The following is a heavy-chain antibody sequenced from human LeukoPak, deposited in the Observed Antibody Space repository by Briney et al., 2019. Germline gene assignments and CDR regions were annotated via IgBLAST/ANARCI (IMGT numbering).Heavy chain of an antibody. CDR1: GGSISSGGYY. CDR2: IYHSGST. CDR3: ARIYSGYDYAVDY. V-gene: IGHV4-30-2*01. D-gene: IGHD5-12*01. Sequence: SQTLSLTCTVSGGSISSGGYYWRWIRQPPGKGLEWIGYIYHSGSTYCNPSLKSRVTISVDRSKNQFSLKLSSVTAADTAVYYCARIYSGYDYAVDYWGQGTLVTVSS. J-gene: IGHJ4*02.